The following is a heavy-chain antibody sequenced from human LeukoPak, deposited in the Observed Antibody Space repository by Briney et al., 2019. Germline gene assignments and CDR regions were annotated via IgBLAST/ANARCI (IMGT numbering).Heavy chain of an antibody. Sequence: TGGSLRLSCAASGFTFIYYSMNWVRQAPGKGLEWVSSIGSSSGYIYYADSVKGRFTISRDNAKNSVYLHMNSLRAEDTAVYYCARAAAGSGNYYYYMDVWGKGTTVTVSS. CDR2: IGSSSGYI. J-gene: IGHJ6*03. D-gene: IGHD6-13*01. CDR1: GFTFIYYS. V-gene: IGHV3-21*01. CDR3: ARAAAGSGNYYYYMDV.